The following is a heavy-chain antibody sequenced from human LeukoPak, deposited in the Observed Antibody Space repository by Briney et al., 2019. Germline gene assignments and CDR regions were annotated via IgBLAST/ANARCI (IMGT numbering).Heavy chain of an antibody. J-gene: IGHJ6*03. Sequence: GGSLKLSCVGSGFNFSGSSMNWVRQAPGQGLEWVSSISSSGTYIYYADSLKGRFTISRDNAKSPVYLQMTSLRAVDTATYYCSRKADMVARGKGTTVTVSS. CDR2: ISSSGTYI. CDR3: SRKADMVA. CDR1: GFNFSGSS. V-gene: IGHV3-21*06.